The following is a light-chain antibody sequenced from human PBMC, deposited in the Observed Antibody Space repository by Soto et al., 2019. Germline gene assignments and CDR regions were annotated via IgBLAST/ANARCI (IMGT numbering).Light chain of an antibody. CDR3: QRYRIYLT. CDR1: QSISTW. J-gene: IGKJ1*01. CDR2: KAS. V-gene: IGKV1-5*03. Sequence: DIQMTQSPSTLSASVGDRVTITCRASQSISTWLAGYQQKAGKAPKLLIYKASILESGVPSSLSGSGSGTEFTLTISSVQADDFATYYCQRYRIYLTFGQGTKVEIK.